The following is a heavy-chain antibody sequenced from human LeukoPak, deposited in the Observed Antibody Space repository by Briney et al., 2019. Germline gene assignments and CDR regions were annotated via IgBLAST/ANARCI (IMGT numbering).Heavy chain of an antibody. CDR1: GGSFSSSY. D-gene: IGHD3-9*01. CDR2: INHSGST. J-gene: IGHJ4*02. Sequence: PSETLSLTCAVYGGSFSSSYWSWIRQPPGKGLEWIGEINHSGSTNYSPSLKSRVTMSVDTSKNQFSLKLSSVTAADTAVYYCARDGRSYDILTGYDNWAQGTLVTVS. CDR3: ARDGRSYDILTGYDN. V-gene: IGHV4-34*01.